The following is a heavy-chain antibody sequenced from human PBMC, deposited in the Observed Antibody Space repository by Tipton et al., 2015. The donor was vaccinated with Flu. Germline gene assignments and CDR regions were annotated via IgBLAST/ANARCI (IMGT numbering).Heavy chain of an antibody. J-gene: IGHJ4*02. CDR3: ARSPSYSGSGIYPYYFDD. CDR2: IHTTGSV. D-gene: IGHD3-10*01. V-gene: IGHV4-61*02. CDR1: GGFITSGSYY. Sequence: TLSLTCSISGGFITSGSYYWSWIRQSAGRGLEWIGRIHTTGSVNYNPSLRGRVTIAGDTSRNHFSLQLTSVTAADTAVYFCARSPSYSGSGIYPYYFDDWGQGTLVTVAS.